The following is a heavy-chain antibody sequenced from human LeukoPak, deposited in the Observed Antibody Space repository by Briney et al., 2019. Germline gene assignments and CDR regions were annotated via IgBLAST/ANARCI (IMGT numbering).Heavy chain of an antibody. J-gene: IGHJ4*02. D-gene: IGHD3-22*01. CDR2: IIPMFGTA. V-gene: IGHV1-69*13. CDR1: GGTFSSYA. Sequence: GASVKVSCKASGGTFSSYAISWVRQAPGQGLEWMGGIIPMFGTANYAQKFQGRVTITADESTSTAYMELSSLRSEDTAVYYCARTYDSSGYYSVYWGQGTLVAASS. CDR3: ARTYDSSGYYSVY.